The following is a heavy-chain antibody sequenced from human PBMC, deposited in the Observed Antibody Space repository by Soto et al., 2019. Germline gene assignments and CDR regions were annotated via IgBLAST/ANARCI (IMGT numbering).Heavy chain of an antibody. Sequence: ASVKVSCKASGYTFTGYYMHWVRQAPGQGLEWMGWINPNSGGTNYAQKFQGWVTMTRDTSISTAYMELSRLRSDDTAVYYCARGEATYYYDSSGYYYFGYWGQGTLVTVSS. V-gene: IGHV1-2*04. CDR1: GYTFTGYY. J-gene: IGHJ4*02. D-gene: IGHD3-22*01. CDR2: INPNSGGT. CDR3: ARGEATYYYDSSGYYYFGY.